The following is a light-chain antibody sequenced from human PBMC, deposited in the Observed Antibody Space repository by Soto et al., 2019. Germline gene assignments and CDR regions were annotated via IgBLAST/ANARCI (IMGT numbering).Light chain of an antibody. CDR1: QSIRTS. CDR2: DAS. Sequence: DIQMTQSPSTLSASVGDRVTITCRASQSIRTSMAWYQQKPGKAPDVLIYDASTLKSGVPSRFSGSGSGTEFTLTIGSLQPDDYGTYYCQHCSGPFGQGTKVEI. CDR3: QHCSGP. J-gene: IGKJ1*01. V-gene: IGKV1-5*01.